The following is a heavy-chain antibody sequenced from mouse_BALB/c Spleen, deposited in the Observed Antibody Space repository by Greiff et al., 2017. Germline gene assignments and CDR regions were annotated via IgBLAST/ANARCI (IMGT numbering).Heavy chain of an antibody. J-gene: IGHJ4*01. D-gene: IGHD2-10*02. CDR1: GFTFSSYA. Sequence: EVKLMESGGGLVKPGGSLKLSCAASGFTFSSYAMSWVRQTPEKRLEWVATISSGGSYTYYPDSVKGRFTISRDNAKNTLYLQMSSLRSEDTAMYYCAREGYGNSYAMDYWGQGTSVTVSS. CDR3: AREGYGNSYAMDY. V-gene: IGHV5-9-3*01. CDR2: ISSGGSYT.